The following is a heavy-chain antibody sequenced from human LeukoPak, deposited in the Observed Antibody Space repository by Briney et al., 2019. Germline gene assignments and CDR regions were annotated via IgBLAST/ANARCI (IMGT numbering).Heavy chain of an antibody. D-gene: IGHD3-22*01. CDR1: GGSISSSSYY. CDR3: ARQAKYYDSSGYYKALDY. J-gene: IGHJ4*02. CDR2: IYYSGST. Sequence: SETLSLTCISGGSISSSSYYWGWIRQPPGKGLEWIGYIYYSGSTNYNPSLKSRVTISVDTSKNQFSLKLSSVTAADTAVYYCARQAKYYDSSGYYKALDYWGQGTLVTVSS. V-gene: IGHV4-61*05.